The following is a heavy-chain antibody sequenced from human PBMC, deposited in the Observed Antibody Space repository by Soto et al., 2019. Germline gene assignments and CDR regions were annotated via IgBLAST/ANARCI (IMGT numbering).Heavy chain of an antibody. Sequence: QVQLVESGGGVVQPGRSLRLSCAASGFTFNSYGMHWVRQAPGKGLEWVAVIWYDGSNKYYADSVKGRFTISRDNSKNTLYLQMNSLRAEDTAVYYCARDIIPVAGTVLYFQHWGQGTLVTVSS. CDR1: GFTFNSYG. CDR3: ARDIIPVAGTVLYFQH. D-gene: IGHD6-19*01. CDR2: IWYDGSNK. V-gene: IGHV3-33*01. J-gene: IGHJ1*01.